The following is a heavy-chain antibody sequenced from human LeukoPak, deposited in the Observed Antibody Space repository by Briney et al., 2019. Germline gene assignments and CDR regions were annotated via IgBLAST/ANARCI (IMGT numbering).Heavy chain of an antibody. CDR2: INPNSGGT. J-gene: IGHJ4*02. CDR3: ARRVGAKYYFDY. CDR1: GYTFTGYY. Sequence: ASVKVSCNASGYTFTGYYMHWVRQAPGQGLEWMGWINPNSGGTNYAQKFQGRVTMTRDTSISTAYMELSRLRSDDTAVYYCARRVGAKYYFDYWGQGTLVTVSS. D-gene: IGHD1-26*01. V-gene: IGHV1-2*02.